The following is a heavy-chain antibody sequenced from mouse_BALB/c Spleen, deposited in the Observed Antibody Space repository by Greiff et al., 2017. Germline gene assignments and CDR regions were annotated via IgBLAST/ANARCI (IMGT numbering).Heavy chain of an antibody. Sequence: ESGPGLVKPSQSLSLTCSVTGYSITSGYYWNWIRQFPGNKLEWMGYISYDGSNNYNPSLKNRISITRDTSKNQFFLKLNSVTTEDTATYYCARYDGYYGWYFDVWGAGTTVTVSS. D-gene: IGHD2-3*01. CDR3: ARYDGYYGWYFDV. CDR1: GYSITSGYY. J-gene: IGHJ1*01. CDR2: ISYDGSN. V-gene: IGHV3-6*02.